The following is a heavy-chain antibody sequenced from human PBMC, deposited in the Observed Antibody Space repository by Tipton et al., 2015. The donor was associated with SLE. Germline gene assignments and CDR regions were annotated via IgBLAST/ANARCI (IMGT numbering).Heavy chain of an antibody. V-gene: IGHV3-30-3*01. CDR1: GFTFSSYA. CDR2: ISYDGSNK. CDR3: ASTTTMTNYIDY. D-gene: IGHD4-17*01. Sequence: RSLRLSCAASGFTFSSYAMHWVRQAPGKGLEWVAVISYDGSNKYYADSVKGRFTISRDNSKNTLYLQIDDLSAADTAVYYCASTTTMTNYIDYWGQGTLVTVSS. J-gene: IGHJ4*02.